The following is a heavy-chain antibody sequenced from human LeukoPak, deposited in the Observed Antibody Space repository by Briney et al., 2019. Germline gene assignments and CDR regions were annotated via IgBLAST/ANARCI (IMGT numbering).Heavy chain of an antibody. V-gene: IGHV1-2*02. CDR2: INPNSGGT. Sequence: ASVKVSCKASVYTFTGYYMHWVRHAPRQGLEWMGWINPNSGGTNYAQKFQGRVTRTRDTSISTAYMELSRLRSDDTAVYYCACGIGESRSLPFDYWGKGTLVTVAS. D-gene: IGHD6-6*01. J-gene: IGHJ4*02. CDR3: ACGIGESRSLPFDY. CDR1: VYTFTGYY.